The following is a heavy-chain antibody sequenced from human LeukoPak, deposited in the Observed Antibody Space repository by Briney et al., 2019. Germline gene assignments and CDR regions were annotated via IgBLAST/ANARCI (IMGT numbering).Heavy chain of an antibody. CDR3: AKDRGAIDPFYFDL. J-gene: IGHJ4*01. CDR2: ISGSGQKT. CDR1: GFTFSNCA. Sequence: PGGSLRISCAASGFTFSNCAMNWVRQTPGKGLEWVSGISGSGQKTFYADSVKGRFTISRDNVKQMVFLQMDNVRADDTAIYYCAKDRGAIDPFYFDLWGHGILVPVSS. V-gene: IGHV3-23*01. D-gene: IGHD6-25*01.